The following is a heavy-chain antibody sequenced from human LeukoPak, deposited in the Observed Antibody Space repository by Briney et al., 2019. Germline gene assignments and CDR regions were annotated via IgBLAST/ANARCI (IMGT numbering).Heavy chain of an antibody. V-gene: IGHV3-30*03. Sequence: PGRSLRLSCVVSGFTFNNYGMHWVRQAPGKGLDWVASIAYDGSNENYAESVKGRFTISRDNSKNTLYLQLNSLRAEDTAVYYCVRPSGSVTIFGVVDYFDYWGQGSLVTVSS. CDR2: IAYDGSNE. J-gene: IGHJ4*02. CDR1: GFTFNNYG. D-gene: IGHD3-3*01. CDR3: VRPSGSVTIFGVVDYFDY.